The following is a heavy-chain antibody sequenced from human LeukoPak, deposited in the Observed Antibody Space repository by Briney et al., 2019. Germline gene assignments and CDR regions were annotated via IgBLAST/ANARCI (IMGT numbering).Heavy chain of an antibody. D-gene: IGHD2-2*01. CDR2: INPSGGST. CDR3: ARGIVVEPTANWFDP. V-gene: IGHV1-46*01. J-gene: IGHJ5*02. Sequence: ASVKVSCTASGYTFTSYSMHWVRQAPRQGLEWMGIINPSGGSTSYVQKFQGRVTITRDTSASTAYMELSSLRSEDTAVYYCARGIVVEPTANWFDPWGQGILVTVSS. CDR1: GYTFTSYS.